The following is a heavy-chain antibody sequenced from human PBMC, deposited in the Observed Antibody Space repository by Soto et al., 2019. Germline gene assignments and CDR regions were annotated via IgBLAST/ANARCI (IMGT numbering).Heavy chain of an antibody. CDR3: ARVEAVAGLYNYHGLDV. Sequence: QVQLVQSGAEVKKPGSSVKVSCKVSGGTFSNYAIDWVRLAPGHGLEWMGGIVPIFGTTYYTQKFQGRATIIADDSTTTAYLEMSSLRSEDTAMYYCARVEAVAGLYNYHGLDVWGHGTEVTVSS. CDR1: GGTFSNYA. D-gene: IGHD6-19*01. V-gene: IGHV1-69*12. J-gene: IGHJ6*02. CDR2: IVPIFGTT.